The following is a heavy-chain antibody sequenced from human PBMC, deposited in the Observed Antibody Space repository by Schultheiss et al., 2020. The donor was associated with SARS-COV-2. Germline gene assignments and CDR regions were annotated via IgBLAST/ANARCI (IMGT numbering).Heavy chain of an antibody. D-gene: IGHD6-13*01. CDR3: ARGSTQGVYYGLDV. J-gene: IGHJ6*02. CDR1: GFSFSDYY. CDR2: IGPSGVNT. Sequence: GSLRLSCAASGFSFSDYYMTWVRQAPGKGLEWISYIGPSGVNTNYADSLKGRLTISRDNAKSSLFLRLNRLTHEDTAVYYCARGSTQGVYYGLDVWGQGTTVTVSS. V-gene: IGHV3-11*06.